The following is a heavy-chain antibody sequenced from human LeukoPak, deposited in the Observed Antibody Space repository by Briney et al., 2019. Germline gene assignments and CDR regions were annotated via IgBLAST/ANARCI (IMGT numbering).Heavy chain of an antibody. V-gene: IGHV3-48*03. J-gene: IGHJ3*02. Sequence: PGGSLRLSCAASGFTFSSYEMNWVRQAPGKGLEWVSYISSSGSTIYYADSVKGRFTISRDNAKNSLYLQMNSLRAEDTAVYYCASEGRLLSAFDIWGQGTMVTVSS. D-gene: IGHD2/OR15-2a*01. CDR1: GFTFSSYE. CDR3: ASEGRLLSAFDI. CDR2: ISSSGSTI.